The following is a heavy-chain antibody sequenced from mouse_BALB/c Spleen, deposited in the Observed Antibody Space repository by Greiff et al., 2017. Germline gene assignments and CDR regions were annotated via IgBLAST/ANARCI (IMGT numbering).Heavy chain of an antibody. D-gene: IGHD2-10*01. Sequence: EVMLVESGGGLVQPGGSRKLSCAASGFTFSSFGMHWVRQAPEKGLEWVAYISSGSSTIYYADTVKGRFTISRDNPKNTLFLQMTSLRSEDTAMYYCARSYYSWFAYWGQGTLVTVSA. CDR1: GFTFSSFG. CDR2: ISSGSSTI. CDR3: ARSYYSWFAY. V-gene: IGHV5-17*02. J-gene: IGHJ3*01.